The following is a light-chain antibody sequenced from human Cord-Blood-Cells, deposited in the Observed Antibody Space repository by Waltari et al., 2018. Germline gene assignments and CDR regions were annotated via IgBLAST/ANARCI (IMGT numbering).Light chain of an antibody. CDR3: CSYAGSSTWV. CDR2: EGS. Sequence: QSALTQPASVAGSPGQSITIPCPGTSSDVRSYNLVSWYPQHPGKAPKLMIYEGSKRPSGVSNRFSGSKSGNTASLTISGLQAEDEADYYCCSYAGSSTWVFGGGTKLTVL. V-gene: IGLV2-23*01. CDR1: SSDVRSYNL. J-gene: IGLJ3*02.